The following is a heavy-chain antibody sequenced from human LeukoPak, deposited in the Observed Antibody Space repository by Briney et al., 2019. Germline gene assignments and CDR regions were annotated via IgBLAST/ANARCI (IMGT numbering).Heavy chain of an antibody. CDR2: IYYSGST. V-gene: IGHV4-30-4*08. D-gene: IGHD2-15*01. Sequence: SETLSLTCTVSGGSISSSSYYWGWIRQPPGKGLEWIGYIYYSGSTYYNPSLKSRVTISVDTSKNQFSLKLSSVTAADTAVYYCARAQDIVVVLDYWGQGTLVTVSS. CDR1: GGSISSSSYY. CDR3: ARAQDIVVVLDY. J-gene: IGHJ4*02.